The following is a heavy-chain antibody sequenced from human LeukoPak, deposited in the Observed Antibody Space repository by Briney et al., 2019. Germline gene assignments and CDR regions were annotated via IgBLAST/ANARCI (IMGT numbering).Heavy chain of an antibody. D-gene: IGHD2-2*01. V-gene: IGHV3-64*02. CDR3: ARGGYIVVVPAALDY. CDR2: ISSNGGST. CDR1: GFTFSSYA. J-gene: IGHJ4*02. Sequence: GGSLRLSCAASGFTFSSYAMHWVRQAPGKGLEYVSAISSNGGSTYYADSVKGRFTIPRDNSKNTLYLQMGSLRAEDMAVYYCARGGYIVVVPAALDYWGQGTLVTVSS.